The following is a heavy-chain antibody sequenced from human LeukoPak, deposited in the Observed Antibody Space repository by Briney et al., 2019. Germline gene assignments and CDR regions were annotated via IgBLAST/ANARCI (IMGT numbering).Heavy chain of an antibody. CDR2: ISWNSGSI. CDR3: AKGQGGYYDSSGTPQDY. Sequence: GGSLRLSCAASGFTFDDYAMHWVRQAPGKGLEWVSGISWNSGSIGYADSVKGRFTISRDNAKNSLYLQMNSLRAEDTALYYCAKGQGGYYDSSGTPQDYWGQGTQVTVSS. D-gene: IGHD3-22*01. CDR1: GFTFDDYA. V-gene: IGHV3-9*01. J-gene: IGHJ4*02.